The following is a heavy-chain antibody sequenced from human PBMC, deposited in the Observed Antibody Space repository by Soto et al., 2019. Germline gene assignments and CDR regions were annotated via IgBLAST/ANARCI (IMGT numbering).Heavy chain of an antibody. CDR3: ARGEQYSGRIFHY. CDR1: GDSVSSNSAG. V-gene: IGHV6-1*01. CDR2: TYYRSKWYY. Sequence: SQTLSLTCAITGDSVSSNSAGWSWVRQSPSRGLEWLGRTYYRSKWYYEYAVSVRGRITINPDTSKNQYSLQLNSVTPEDTAVYFCARGEQYSGRIFHYWGQGTMVTV. D-gene: IGHD1-26*01. J-gene: IGHJ4*01.